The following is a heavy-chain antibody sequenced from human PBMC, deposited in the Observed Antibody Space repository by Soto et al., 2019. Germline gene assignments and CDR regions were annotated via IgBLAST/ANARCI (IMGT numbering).Heavy chain of an antibody. J-gene: IGHJ6*02. D-gene: IGHD2-15*01. Sequence: ASVKVSCKASGYTFTSYGISWVRQAPGQGLEWMGWISAYNGNTNYAQKLQGRVTMTTDTSTSTAYMELRSLRSDDTAVYYCARGGIVVVVADTPCYYYCGMDVWGQGTMVTVSS. CDR2: ISAYNGNT. CDR1: GYTFTSYG. CDR3: ARGGIVVVVADTPCYYYCGMDV. V-gene: IGHV1-18*04.